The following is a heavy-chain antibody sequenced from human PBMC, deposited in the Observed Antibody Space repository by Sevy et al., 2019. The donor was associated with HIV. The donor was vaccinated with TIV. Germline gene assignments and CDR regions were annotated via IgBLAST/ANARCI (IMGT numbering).Heavy chain of an antibody. CDR1: GFTFSSAW. D-gene: IGHD5-12*01. J-gene: IGHJ6*02. V-gene: IGHV3-15*01. CDR2: IKSKTDGGTI. Sequence: GSLRLSCAASGFTFSSAWMSWVRLAPGKGLEWVGRIKSKTDGGTIDYAAPVKGRFTISRKDSKNTLYLQMNSLKTEDTAVYYCITDPGYRGYDEEVINYYYYGMDVWGQGTTVTVSS. CDR3: ITDPGYRGYDEEVINYYYYGMDV.